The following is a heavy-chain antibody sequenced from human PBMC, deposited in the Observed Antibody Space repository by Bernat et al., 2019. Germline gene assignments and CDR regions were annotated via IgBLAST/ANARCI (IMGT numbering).Heavy chain of an antibody. J-gene: IGHJ5*02. Sequence: QLQLQESGPGLVMPSETLSLTCTISGGSMSTSSYYWGWIRQPPGKGLEWIGSIYYSGSTYYNPSLKSRVTIAVDTSKNQSSLKLSSVTAADTAVYYCARHDREGGGVVGWFDPWGQGTLVTVSS. V-gene: IGHV4-39*01. D-gene: IGHD2-15*01. CDR2: IYYSGST. CDR1: GGSMSTSSYY. CDR3: ARHDREGGGVVGWFDP.